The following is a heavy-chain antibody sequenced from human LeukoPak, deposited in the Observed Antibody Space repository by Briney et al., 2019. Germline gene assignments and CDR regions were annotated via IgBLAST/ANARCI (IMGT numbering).Heavy chain of an antibody. CDR1: GFTFSSYW. CDR3: ARWSGSRHSVDY. D-gene: IGHD1-26*01. V-gene: IGHV3-7*04. Sequence: PRGSLRLSCAASGFTFSSYWMSWVRQAPGKGLEWVANIRQDGSEKYYVDSVKGRFTIPRDNAKNSLYLQMNSLRAEDTAMYYCARWSGSRHSVDYWGRGTLVTVSS. J-gene: IGHJ4*02. CDR2: IRQDGSEK.